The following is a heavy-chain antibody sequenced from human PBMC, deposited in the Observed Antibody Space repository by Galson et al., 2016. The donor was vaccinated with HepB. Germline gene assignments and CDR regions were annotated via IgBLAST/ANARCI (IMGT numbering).Heavy chain of an antibody. V-gene: IGHV3-7*01. CDR1: GFTFSTSW. CDR2: INQDGSEK. D-gene: IGHD3-16*01. J-gene: IGHJ2*01. CDR3: ARGERWGTHLYFDL. Sequence: SLRLSCAASGFTFSTSWMTWVRQGPGKGLEWVANINQDGSEKHYVDSTKGRFTISRDNANILVFLQVNSLRAEDTALYYCARGERWGTHLYFDLWGRGTLLTVSS.